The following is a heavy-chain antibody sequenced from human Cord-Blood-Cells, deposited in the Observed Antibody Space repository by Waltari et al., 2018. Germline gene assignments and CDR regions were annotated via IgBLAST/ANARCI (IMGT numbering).Heavy chain of an antibody. CDR3: ARENNWNFDY. Sequence: QVTLRESGPALVKPTQTLTLTCTFSGFSLSTSGMCVSWIRQPPGKALEWLARIDWDDDKYYSTPLKTRLTISKDTSKNQVVLTMTNMDPVDTATYYCARENNWNFDYWGQGTLVTVSS. D-gene: IGHD1-20*01. CDR2: IDWDDDK. V-gene: IGHV2-70*15. J-gene: IGHJ4*02. CDR1: GFSLSTSGMC.